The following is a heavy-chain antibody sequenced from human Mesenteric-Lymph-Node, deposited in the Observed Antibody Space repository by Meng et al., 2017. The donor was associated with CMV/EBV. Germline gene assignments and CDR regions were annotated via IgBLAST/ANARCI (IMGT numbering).Heavy chain of an antibody. D-gene: IGHD3-9*01. CDR2: IYYTGST. CDR3: ARDYFVTGGYFFDL. Sequence: SETLSLTCTLSGDSVISGRYYWSWIRQPPGKALEWNGYIYYTGSTNYNPSLKSRISISLDMSKNQFSLRLSSVTAADTAIYYCARDYFVTGGYFFDLWGQGTLVTVSS. J-gene: IGHJ4*02. V-gene: IGHV4-61*01. CDR1: GDSVISGRYY.